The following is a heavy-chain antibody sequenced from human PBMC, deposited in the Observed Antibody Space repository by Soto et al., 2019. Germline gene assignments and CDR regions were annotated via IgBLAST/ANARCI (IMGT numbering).Heavy chain of an antibody. J-gene: IGHJ4*02. CDR1: GFTFSNYC. V-gene: IGHV3-11*01. Sequence: PGGSLRLSYGASGFTFSNYCMSWIRQAPGKGLEWVSYISGTGRTIYYADSVKGRFTVSRDNAQNSLSLKLNSLRVEDTAVYYCARSYSSGWEFDYWGQGTQVTVSS. D-gene: IGHD6-19*01. CDR3: ARSYSSGWEFDY. CDR2: ISGTGRTI.